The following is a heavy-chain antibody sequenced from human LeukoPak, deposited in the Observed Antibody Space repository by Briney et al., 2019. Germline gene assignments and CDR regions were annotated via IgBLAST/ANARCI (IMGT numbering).Heavy chain of an antibody. J-gene: IGHJ4*02. Sequence: GGPLRLSCAASGFTFSSYGMHWVRQAPGKGLEWVAVISYDGSNKYYADSAKGRFTISRDNSKNTLYLQMNSLRAEDTAVYYCAKGIGDSYLDYWGQGTLVTVSS. CDR3: AKGIGDSYLDY. CDR1: GFTFSSYG. D-gene: IGHD2-21*01. CDR2: ISYDGSNK. V-gene: IGHV3-30*18.